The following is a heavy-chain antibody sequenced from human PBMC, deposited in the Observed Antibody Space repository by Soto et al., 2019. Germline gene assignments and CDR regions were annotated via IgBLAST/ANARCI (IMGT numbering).Heavy chain of an antibody. D-gene: IGHD3-10*01. CDR1: GYSISSSNW. CDR3: GSGTYYFDN. Sequence: PSETLSLTCAVSGYSISSSNWWGWIRQPPGKGLEWIGYIYYSGSTNYNPSLRSRVTISVDTSKNQFSLKLSSVTAADTAVYYCGSGTYYFDNWGQGTLVTVSS. J-gene: IGHJ4*02. CDR2: IYYSGST. V-gene: IGHV4-28*01.